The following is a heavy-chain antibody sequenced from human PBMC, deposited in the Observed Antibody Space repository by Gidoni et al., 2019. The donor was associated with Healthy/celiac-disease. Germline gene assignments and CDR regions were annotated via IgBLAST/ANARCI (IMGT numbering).Heavy chain of an antibody. V-gene: IGHV3-48*01. CDR3: AREYTIFGAPYGMDV. D-gene: IGHD3-3*01. Sequence: GRFTISRDNAKNSLYLQMNSLRAEDTAVYYCAREYTIFGAPYGMDVWGQGTTVTVSS. J-gene: IGHJ6*02.